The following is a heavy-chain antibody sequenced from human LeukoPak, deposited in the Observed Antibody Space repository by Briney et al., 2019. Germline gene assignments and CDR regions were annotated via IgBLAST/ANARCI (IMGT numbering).Heavy chain of an antibody. V-gene: IGHV1-69*04. D-gene: IGHD3-16*01. J-gene: IGHJ4*02. CDR3: ARDPSGGYVPYFDY. Sequence: SVKLSCKASGGTFSSYAISWVRQAPGQRLEWMGRIIPILGITNYAQKLQGRVTITADKSTSTAYMELSSLRSDDTAVYYCARDPSGGYVPYFDYWGQGTLVTVSS. CDR1: GGTFSSYA. CDR2: IIPILGIT.